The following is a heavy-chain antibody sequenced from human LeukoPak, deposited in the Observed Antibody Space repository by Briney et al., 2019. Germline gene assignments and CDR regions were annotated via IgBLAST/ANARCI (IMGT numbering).Heavy chain of an antibody. Sequence: SETLSLTCTVSGRSISSGGDYWSWIPQPPGKELEWIGYFHYSWTTNYNPPLKSRVTISVDTSKNQFSLKLRFVTAADTAVYYCARTYSSGAFDIWGQGTMVTVSS. CDR2: FHYSWTT. CDR1: GRSISSGGDY. CDR3: ARTYSSGAFDI. V-gene: IGHV4-61*08. D-gene: IGHD6-25*01. J-gene: IGHJ3*02.